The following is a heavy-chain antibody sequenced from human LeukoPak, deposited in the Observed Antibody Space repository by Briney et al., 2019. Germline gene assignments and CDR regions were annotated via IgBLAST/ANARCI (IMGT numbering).Heavy chain of an antibody. D-gene: IGHD3-9*01. V-gene: IGHV1-18*01. CDR1: GYTFTSYG. J-gene: IGHJ3*02. Sequence: ASVKVSCKASGYTFTSYGISWVRQAPGQGLEWMGWINAYNGNTNYAQKLQGRVTMTTDTSTSTAYMELRSLRSDDTAVYYCARLSYYDILTGHRDDAFDIWGQGTMVTVSS. CDR2: INAYNGNT. CDR3: ARLSYYDILTGHRDDAFDI.